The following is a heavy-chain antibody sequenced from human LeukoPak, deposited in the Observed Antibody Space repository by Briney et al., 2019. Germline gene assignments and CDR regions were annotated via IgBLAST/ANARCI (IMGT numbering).Heavy chain of an antibody. J-gene: IGHJ4*02. Sequence: SETLSLTCAVYGGSFGGYYWSWIRQPPGKGLEWIGYIYYSGSTNHNPSLKSRVTISVDTSKNQFSLKLSSVTAADTAVYYCARLDYVWGSYRWGGFDYWGQGTLVTVSS. CDR2: IYYSGST. CDR3: ARLDYVWGSYRWGGFDY. CDR1: GGSFGGYY. D-gene: IGHD3-16*02. V-gene: IGHV4-59*08.